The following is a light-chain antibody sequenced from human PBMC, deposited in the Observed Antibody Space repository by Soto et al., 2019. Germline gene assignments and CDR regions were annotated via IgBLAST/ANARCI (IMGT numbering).Light chain of an antibody. Sequence: DVVMTQSPLSLPVTLGQPASISCGSSQSLVYSGGNTYLNWFQQRPGQSPRRLIYKVSNRDSGVPDRFSGSGSGTDFTLKISRVEAEDVGVYYCMQGTHWPWTFGQGTKVEIK. CDR1: QSLVYSGGNTY. J-gene: IGKJ1*01. CDR3: MQGTHWPWT. V-gene: IGKV2-30*01. CDR2: KVS.